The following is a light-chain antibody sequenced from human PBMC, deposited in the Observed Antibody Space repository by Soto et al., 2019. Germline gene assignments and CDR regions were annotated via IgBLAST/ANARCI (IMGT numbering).Light chain of an antibody. Sequence: QSALTQPPSASGSPGQSVTISCTGTSSDVGGYNYVSWYQQHPGKAPKLMISEVSKRPSGVPDRFSGCKSGNTASLTVSGLQAEDEADYYCSSFAGNNNLVFGGGTTLTVL. CDR3: SSFAGNNNLV. CDR2: EVS. CDR1: SSDVGGYNY. J-gene: IGLJ2*01. V-gene: IGLV2-8*01.